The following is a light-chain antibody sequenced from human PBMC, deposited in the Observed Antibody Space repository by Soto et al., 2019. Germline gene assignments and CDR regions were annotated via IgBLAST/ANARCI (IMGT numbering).Light chain of an antibody. J-gene: IGKJ1*01. CDR2: GAS. CDR1: QTVGNN. CDR3: QQYDYWPPWT. V-gene: IGKV3-15*01. Sequence: EMVMTQSPATLSVAAGEGATLSCSASQTVGNNLAWYQHRPGQAPRLLIYGASTRATGIPARFSGSGSGTEFTLPISRLQSEDSAVYYCQQYDYWPPWTFGQGTKVDIK.